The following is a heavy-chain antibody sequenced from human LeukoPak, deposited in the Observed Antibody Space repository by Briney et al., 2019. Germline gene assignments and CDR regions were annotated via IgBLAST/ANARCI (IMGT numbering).Heavy chain of an antibody. CDR2: ISCIGGST. Sequence: GGSLRLSFAASGFTLSSYAMSWIRQAPGKGLEWVSAISCIGGSTYYADSVKGRFTLSRDHSKNTLYLPMNSLRAEDTAVYYCAKDIYEVEWELLAAFDIWGQGTMVTVSS. J-gene: IGHJ3*02. V-gene: IGHV3-23*01. CDR1: GFTLSSYA. CDR3: AKDIYEVEWELLAAFDI. D-gene: IGHD1-26*01.